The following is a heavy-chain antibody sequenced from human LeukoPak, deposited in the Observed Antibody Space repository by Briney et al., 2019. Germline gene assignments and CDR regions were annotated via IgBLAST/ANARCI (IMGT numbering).Heavy chain of an antibody. J-gene: IGHJ4*02. Sequence: GSSVKVSCKTSGGTFNNSAISWVRQAPGQGLEWMGWISAYNGNTNYAQKLQGRVTMTTDTSTSTAYMELRSLRSDDTAVYYCARVSITMVRNYFDYWGQGTLVTVSS. D-gene: IGHD3-10*01. V-gene: IGHV1-18*01. CDR2: ISAYNGNT. CDR1: GGTFNNSA. CDR3: ARVSITMVRNYFDY.